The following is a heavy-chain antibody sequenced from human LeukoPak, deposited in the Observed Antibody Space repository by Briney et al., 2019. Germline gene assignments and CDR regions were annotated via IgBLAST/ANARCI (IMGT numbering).Heavy chain of an antibody. Sequence: SKTLSLTCTVSGGSITSYYWTYIRQPAGKGLEWIGRIHTSGSTNYNPSLKSRVTMSVDTSKNQFSLNLSSVTAADTAMYYCAREFSGTSIAARVFDSWGQGTLVTVSS. J-gene: IGHJ4*02. CDR2: IHTSGST. CDR1: GGSITSYY. D-gene: IGHD6-6*01. V-gene: IGHV4-4*07. CDR3: AREFSGTSIAARVFDS.